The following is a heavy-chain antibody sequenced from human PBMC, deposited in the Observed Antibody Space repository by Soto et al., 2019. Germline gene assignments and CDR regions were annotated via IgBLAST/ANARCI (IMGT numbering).Heavy chain of an antibody. CDR2: ISSSSSYI. Sequence: LRLSCAASGFTFSSYSMNWVRQAPGKGLEWVSSISSSSSYIYYADSVKGRFTISRDNAKNSLYLQMNSLRAEDTAVYYCARGGSVLLWFGEARGAFDIWGQGKMVTVSS. CDR3: ARGGSVLLWFGEARGAFDI. J-gene: IGHJ3*02. V-gene: IGHV3-21*01. D-gene: IGHD3-10*01. CDR1: GFTFSSYS.